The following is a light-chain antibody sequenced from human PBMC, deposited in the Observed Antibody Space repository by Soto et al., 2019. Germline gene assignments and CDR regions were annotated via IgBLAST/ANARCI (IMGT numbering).Light chain of an antibody. CDR1: SSNLGTNY. CDR2: NNN. CDR3: CSYAGSYTVV. J-gene: IGLJ2*01. Sequence: QSVLTQPPSASGTPGQRITISCSGSSSNLGTNYVFWYQQLPGAAPKLLIYNNNQRPSGVPDRFSGSKSGNTASLTISGLQAEDEADYYCCSYAGSYTVVFGGGTKLTVL. V-gene: IGLV1-47*02.